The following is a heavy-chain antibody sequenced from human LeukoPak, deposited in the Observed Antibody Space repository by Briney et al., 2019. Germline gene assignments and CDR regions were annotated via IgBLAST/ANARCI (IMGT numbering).Heavy chain of an antibody. D-gene: IGHD4-17*01. J-gene: IGHJ5*02. Sequence: GASVKVSCKASGYSFSSYYMHWVRQAPGQGLEWMGIINPSGDSTTYAQKFQGRVTMTRDTSTRTVYMELSSLRSDGTAVYYCARENDYGNNWFDPWGQGTLVTVSS. V-gene: IGHV1-46*01. CDR1: GYSFSSYY. CDR2: INPSGDST. CDR3: ARENDYGNNWFDP.